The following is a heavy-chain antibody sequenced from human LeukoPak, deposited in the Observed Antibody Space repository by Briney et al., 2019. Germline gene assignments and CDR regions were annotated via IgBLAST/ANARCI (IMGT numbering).Heavy chain of an antibody. J-gene: IGHJ6*03. CDR1: GGSISSYY. CDR2: IYYSGST. CDR3: ARFVRGQWLVQAYYYMDV. D-gene: IGHD6-19*01. Sequence: SETLSLTCTVSGGSISSYYWSWIRQPPGKGLEWIGYIYYSGSTNYNPSLKSRVTISVDTSKNQFSLKLSSVTAADTAVYYCARFVRGQWLVQAYYYMDVWGKGTTVTVSS. V-gene: IGHV4-59*01.